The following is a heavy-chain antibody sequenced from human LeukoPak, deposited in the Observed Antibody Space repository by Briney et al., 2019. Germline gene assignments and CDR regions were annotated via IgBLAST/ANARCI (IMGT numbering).Heavy chain of an antibody. CDR1: GGTFIIYA. V-gene: IGHV1-69*13. J-gene: IGHJ4*02. Sequence: AVRVSFTASGGTFIIYAISWVRQGPGQGLEWMGGIIPIFGTANYAQKFQGRVTITADESTSTAYMELSSLRSEDTAVYYCAGHYGSGSYTFDYWGQGTLVTVSS. CDR3: AGHYGSGSYTFDY. D-gene: IGHD3-10*01. CDR2: IIPIFGTA.